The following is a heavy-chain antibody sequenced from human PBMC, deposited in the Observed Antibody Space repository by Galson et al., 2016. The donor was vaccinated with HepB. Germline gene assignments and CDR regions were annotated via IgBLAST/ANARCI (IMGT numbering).Heavy chain of an antibody. CDR2: ISAHNGDT. V-gene: IGHV1-18*01. CDR1: GYTFAHYG. CDR3: ARDDRAAGAGSLYYFDY. Sequence: SVKVSCKASGYTFAHYGISWVRQAPGQGLQWMGWISAHNGDTNSAPKLQGRVTLTTDTSTSTAYMELRSLRSDDTAIYYCARDDRAAGAGSLYYFDYWGQGSLVTVSS. D-gene: IGHD6-13*01. J-gene: IGHJ4*02.